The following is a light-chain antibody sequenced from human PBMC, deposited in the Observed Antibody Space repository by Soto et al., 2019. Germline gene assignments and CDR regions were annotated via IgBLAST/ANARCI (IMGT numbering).Light chain of an antibody. V-gene: IGKV3-20*01. CDR2: GAS. J-gene: IGKJ3*01. Sequence: EIVLTQSPDTLSLSPGERATLSCRASQSVSSSYLAWYQQKPGQAPTLLIYGASSRATGIPDRFSGSGSGTDFTLTISRLEPEDFAVYYCQQFGSSPGFTFGPGTKVDIK. CDR3: QQFGSSPGFT. CDR1: QSVSSSY.